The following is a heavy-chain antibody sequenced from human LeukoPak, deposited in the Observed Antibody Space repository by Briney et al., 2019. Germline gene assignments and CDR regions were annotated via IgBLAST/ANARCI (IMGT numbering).Heavy chain of an antibody. CDR1: GGSISPYC. Sequence: PSETLSLTCTVSGGSISPYCWSWIRQPPRKGLEWIGYIYDSGSTTYNTSLKSRVTISVDTSKSQLSLKLKSVTAADTAVYYCARHPLGSYGDYSIDYWGQGTLITVSS. D-gene: IGHD4-17*01. J-gene: IGHJ4*02. CDR2: IYDSGST. V-gene: IGHV4-59*08. CDR3: ARHPLGSYGDYSIDY.